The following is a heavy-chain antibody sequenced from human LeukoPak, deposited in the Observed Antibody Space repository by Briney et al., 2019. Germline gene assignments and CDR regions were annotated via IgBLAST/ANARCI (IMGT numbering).Heavy chain of an antibody. CDR3: ARVDEIMITFGGVPDY. J-gene: IGHJ4*02. CDR1: GFTFSSYA. Sequence: GGSLRLSCAASGFTFSSYAMRWVRQAPGKGLEWVAVISYDGSNKYYADSVKGRFTISRDNSKNTLYLQMNSLRAEDTAVYYCARVDEIMITFGGVPDYWGQGTLVTVSS. D-gene: IGHD3-16*01. V-gene: IGHV3-30-3*01. CDR2: ISYDGSNK.